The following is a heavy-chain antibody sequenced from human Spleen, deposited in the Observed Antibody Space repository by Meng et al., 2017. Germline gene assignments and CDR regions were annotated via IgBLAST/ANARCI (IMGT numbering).Heavy chain of an antibody. J-gene: IGHJ6*02. D-gene: IGHD1-26*01. CDR3: ARPYSTSDYYGMDV. V-gene: IGHV3-21*01. CDR2: ISTRSGYI. CDR1: GFTFEDYA. Sequence: GESLKISCAASGFTFEDYAMYWVRQPPGKGLEWVSLISTRSGYIYYADSVKGRFTISRDNAKNSLYLQMNSLRVEDTAVYYCARPYSTSDYYGMDVWGQGTTVTVSS.